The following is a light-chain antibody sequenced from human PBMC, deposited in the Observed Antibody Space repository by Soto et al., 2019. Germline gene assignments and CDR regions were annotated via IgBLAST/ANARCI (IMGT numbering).Light chain of an antibody. Sequence: QSVLTQPASVSGSPGQSITISCSGTSSDIGGSILVSWYQQEPGKAPKLMIYEGSKRPSGVSNRFSGSKSGNTASLTISGLQAEDEGQYYSCSYVGSDTYVIFGGGTKLTVL. CDR2: EGS. CDR3: CSYVGSDTYVI. J-gene: IGLJ2*01. V-gene: IGLV2-23*01. CDR1: SSDIGGSIL.